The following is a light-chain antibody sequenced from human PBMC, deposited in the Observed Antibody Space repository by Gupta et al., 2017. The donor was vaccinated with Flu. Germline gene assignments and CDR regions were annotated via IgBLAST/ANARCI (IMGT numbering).Light chain of an antibody. J-gene: IGLJ2*01. CDR1: SLRNSY. Sequence: SSELTQDPAVSVALGQTVRITCQGDSLRNSYASWYQQKPGQAHVLVIYAKNIRPSGIPDRFSGSSSGNTASLTINGAQAEDEADDDGNSRASTANHHAVFGGGTKLTVL. CDR2: AKN. CDR3: NSRASTANHHAV. V-gene: IGLV3-19*01.